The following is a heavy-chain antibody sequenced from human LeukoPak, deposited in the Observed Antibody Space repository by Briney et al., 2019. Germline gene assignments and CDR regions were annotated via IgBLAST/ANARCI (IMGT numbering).Heavy chain of an antibody. CDR3: AKDSAKKYDDY. J-gene: IGHJ4*02. D-gene: IGHD2/OR15-2a*01. V-gene: IGHV3-53*01. CDR2: IYAGGST. Sequence: GGSLRLSCAASGFTVSSNYMSWVRQAPGKGLEWISVIYAGGSTNYADSVKGRFTISRENSKNTLYLQMNSLGAEDTAVYYCAKDSAKKYDDYWGQGTLVTVSS. CDR1: GFTVSSNY.